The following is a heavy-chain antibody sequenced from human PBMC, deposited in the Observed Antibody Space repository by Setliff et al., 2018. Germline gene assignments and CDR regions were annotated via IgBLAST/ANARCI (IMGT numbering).Heavy chain of an antibody. CDR1: GFTFSSYA. J-gene: IGHJ3*02. Sequence: GGSLRLSCAASGFTFSSYAQHWARQAPGKGLEWVAFIAHDGSNKFYADSVKGRFTISRDNARNILYLQMNSLKIEDTAVYFCARERGAGSSRWYSHDGFDIWGQGTMVTVSS. V-gene: IGHV3-30*07. CDR2: IAHDGSNK. D-gene: IGHD6-13*01. CDR3: ARERGAGSSRWYSHDGFDI.